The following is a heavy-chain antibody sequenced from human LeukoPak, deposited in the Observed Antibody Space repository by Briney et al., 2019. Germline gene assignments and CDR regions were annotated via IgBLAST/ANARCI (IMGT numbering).Heavy chain of an antibody. V-gene: IGHV4-59*01. CDR1: GGSFSGYY. J-gene: IGHJ4*02. CDR2: IYYSGST. CDR3: ASSQGLRLGEKGDLGY. Sequence: TSETLSLTCAVYGGSFSGYYWSWIRQPPGKGLEWIGYIYYSGSTNYNPSLKSRVTISVDTSKNQFSLKLSSVTAADTAVYYCASSQGLRLGEKGDLGYWGQGTLVTVSS. D-gene: IGHD3-16*01.